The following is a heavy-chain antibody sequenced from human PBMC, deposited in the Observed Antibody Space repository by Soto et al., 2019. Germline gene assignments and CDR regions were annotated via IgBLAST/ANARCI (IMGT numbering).Heavy chain of an antibody. V-gene: IGHV4-39*01. CDR3: ARVVTTSPVWFDP. J-gene: IGHJ5*02. Sequence: PSETLSLTCTVSGGSISSSSYYWGWIRQPPGKGLEWIGSIYYSGSTYYNPSLKSRVTISVDTSKNQFSLKLSSVTAADTAVYYCARVVTTSPVWFDPWGEGNLFTVSS. CDR1: GGSISSSSYY. D-gene: IGHD3-22*01. CDR2: IYYSGST.